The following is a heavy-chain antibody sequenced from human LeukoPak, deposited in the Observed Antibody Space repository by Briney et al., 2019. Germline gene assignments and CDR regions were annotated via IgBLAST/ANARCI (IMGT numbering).Heavy chain of an antibody. CDR1: GYTFTGYY. J-gene: IGHJ5*02. CDR3: ARGHLGYCTNGVCEHWFDP. Sequence: ASVRVSCTASGYTFTGYYIYWLRRAPGQGLEWIGWINPNTAGTKYAQKFQGRVTMTMDMSINTAYMELSRLRSDDTAVYYCARGHLGYCTNGVCEHWFDPWGQGTLVTVSS. V-gene: IGHV1-2*02. D-gene: IGHD2-8*01. CDR2: INPNTAGT.